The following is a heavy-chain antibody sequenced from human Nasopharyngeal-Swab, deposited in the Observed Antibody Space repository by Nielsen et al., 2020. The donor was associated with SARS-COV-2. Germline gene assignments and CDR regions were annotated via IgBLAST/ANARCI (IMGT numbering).Heavy chain of an antibody. CDR2: ISYDGSNK. CDR1: GFTFSRYT. CDR3: ASTPLDSSGYYYAFHY. V-gene: IGHV3-30-3*01. Sequence: GGSLTLSCAASGFTFSRYTMHWVRQAPGKGLEWVAIISYDGSNKYYADPVKGRFTISRDISKNTLYLQMNSLRAEDTAVFYCASTPLDSSGYYYAFHYWGRGTLVTVSS. D-gene: IGHD3-22*01. J-gene: IGHJ4*02.